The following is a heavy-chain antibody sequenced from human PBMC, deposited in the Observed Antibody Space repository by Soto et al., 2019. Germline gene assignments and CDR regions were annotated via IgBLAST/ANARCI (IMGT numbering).Heavy chain of an antibody. Sequence: ASVKVSCKASGYTFTSYGISWVRQAPGQGLEWMGWISAYNGNTNYAQKLQGRVTMTTDTSTSTAYMELRSLRSDDTAVYYCATAFITGTSNAFDIWGQGTMVTVSS. J-gene: IGHJ3*02. CDR2: ISAYNGNT. V-gene: IGHV1-18*04. CDR3: ATAFITGTSNAFDI. D-gene: IGHD1-7*01. CDR1: GYTFTSYG.